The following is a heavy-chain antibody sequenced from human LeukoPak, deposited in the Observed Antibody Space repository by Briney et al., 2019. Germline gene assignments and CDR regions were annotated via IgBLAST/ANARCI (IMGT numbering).Heavy chain of an antibody. CDR3: ARDGGSGWYAY. Sequence: SVKVSCKASGGTFSSYAISWVRQAPGQGLEWMGRIIPILGIANYAQKFQGRVTITADKSTSTVYMELSSLRSEDTAVYYCARDGGSGWYAYWGQGTLVTVSS. D-gene: IGHD6-19*01. CDR2: IIPILGIA. CDR1: GGTFSSYA. V-gene: IGHV1-69*04. J-gene: IGHJ4*02.